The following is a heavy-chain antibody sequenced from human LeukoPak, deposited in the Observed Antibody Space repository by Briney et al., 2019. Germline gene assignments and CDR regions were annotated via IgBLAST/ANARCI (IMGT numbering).Heavy chain of an antibody. V-gene: IGHV1-46*01. CDR1: GYTFTSYY. CDR3: ARDRVLIGYHTLHFDY. D-gene: IGHD3-9*01. Sequence: ASVKVSCKASGYTFTSYYMHWVRQAPGQGLEWMGIINPSGGSTSYAQKFQGRVTMTRDTSTSTVYMELSSLRSEDTAVYYCARDRVLIGYHTLHFDYWGQGTLVTVSS. CDR2: INPSGGST. J-gene: IGHJ4*02.